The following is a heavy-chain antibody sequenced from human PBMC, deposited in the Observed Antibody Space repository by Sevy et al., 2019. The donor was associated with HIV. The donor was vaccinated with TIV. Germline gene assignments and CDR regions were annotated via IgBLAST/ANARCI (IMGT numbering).Heavy chain of an antibody. J-gene: IGHJ3*02. D-gene: IGHD1-1*01. V-gene: IGHV1-2*02. CDR1: GYTFTGYY. CDR3: ARGPVGETGTTLGWI. Sequence: ASVKVSCKASGYTFTGYYMHWVRQAPGQGLEWMGWINPNSGGTNYAQKFQGRVTMTRDTSISTAYMELSRLRSDDTAVYYCARGPVGETGTTLGWIWGLGTMVTVSS. CDR2: INPNSGGT.